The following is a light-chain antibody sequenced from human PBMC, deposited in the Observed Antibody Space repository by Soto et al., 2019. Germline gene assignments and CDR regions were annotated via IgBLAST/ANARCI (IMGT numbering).Light chain of an antibody. Sequence: QPVLTQSPSASASLGASVKLTCTLSSGHSSYAIAWPQQQPEKGPRYLLKLNSDGSHSKGDGSPDRFSGSSSGAERYLTISSLQSEDEADYYCQTWGSGIQVFGTGTKLTVL. J-gene: IGLJ1*01. CDR1: SGHSSYA. CDR3: QTWGSGIQV. CDR2: LNSDGSH. V-gene: IGLV4-69*01.